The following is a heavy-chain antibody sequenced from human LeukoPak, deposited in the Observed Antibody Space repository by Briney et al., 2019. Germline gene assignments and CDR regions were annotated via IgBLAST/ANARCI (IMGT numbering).Heavy chain of an antibody. CDR3: ARDLSNWNDVRWFDP. CDR2: ISSSSTI. V-gene: IGHV3-69-1*01. J-gene: IGHJ5*02. Sequence: GGSLRLSCAASGFTFSDYYMSWIRQAPGKGLEWVSYISSSSTIYYADSVKGRFTISRDNAKNSLYLQMNSLRAEDTAVYYCARDLSNWNDVRWFDPWGQGTLVTVSS. D-gene: IGHD1-1*01. CDR1: GFTFSDYY.